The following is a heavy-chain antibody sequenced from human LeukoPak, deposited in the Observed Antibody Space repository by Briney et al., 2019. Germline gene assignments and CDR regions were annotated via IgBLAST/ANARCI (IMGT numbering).Heavy chain of an antibody. J-gene: IGHJ4*02. V-gene: IGHV1-2*02. D-gene: IGHD3-10*01. CDR1: GYTFTGYY. CDR2: INPNSGGT. CDR3: ARVNAARFGDFDY. Sequence: ASVKVSCKASGYTFTGYYMHWVRQAPGQGLEWMGWINPNSGGTNYAQKFQGRVTMTRDTSISTAYMELSRLRSDDTAVYYRARVNAARFGDFDYWGQGTLVTVSS.